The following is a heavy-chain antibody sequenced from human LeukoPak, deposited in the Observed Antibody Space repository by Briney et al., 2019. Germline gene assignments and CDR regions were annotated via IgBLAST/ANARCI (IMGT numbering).Heavy chain of an antibody. D-gene: IGHD3-10*01. V-gene: IGHV1-2*02. J-gene: IGHJ4*02. Sequence: ASVKVSCKTSGYTFTGYYMHWMRQAPGQGLEYMGWINPNSGGTNSSQKFQDRVTLTRDTSISTAYMELSSLTSDDTAVYYCARAYGSGSSYHPDYWGQGTLVTVSS. CDR3: ARAYGSGSSYHPDY. CDR2: INPNSGGT. CDR1: GYTFTGYY.